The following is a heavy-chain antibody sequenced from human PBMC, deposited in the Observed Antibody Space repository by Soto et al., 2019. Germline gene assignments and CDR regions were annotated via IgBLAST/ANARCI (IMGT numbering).Heavy chain of an antibody. CDR2: ISGDGNDK. CDR1: GFIFRNFG. J-gene: IGHJ4*02. V-gene: IGHV3-30*03. CDR3: VQGAGTEHQPLDS. D-gene: IGHD6-13*01. Sequence: QVQLVESGGGVVQPGRSLRLSCAASGFIFRNFGMHWVRRAPGKGLEWVATISGDGNDKYYPDSMKGRFTISRDNFNNTLNLQLHSLRPEDTAVYHWVQGAGTEHQPLDSCGQGVLVTVSS.